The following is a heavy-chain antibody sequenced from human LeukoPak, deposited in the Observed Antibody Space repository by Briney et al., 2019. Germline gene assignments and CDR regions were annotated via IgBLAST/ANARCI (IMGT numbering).Heavy chain of an antibody. CDR1: GGTFSSYA. Sequence: SVKVSCKASGGTFSSYAISWVRQAPGQGLEWMGGIIPIFGTANYAQKFQGRVTITADESTSTAYMELSSLRSEDTAVYYCARDREQHGKLDYYYYGMDVWGQGTTVTVSS. V-gene: IGHV1-69*13. CDR3: ARDREQHGKLDYYYYGMDV. CDR2: IIPIFGTA. D-gene: IGHD1/OR15-1a*01. J-gene: IGHJ6*02.